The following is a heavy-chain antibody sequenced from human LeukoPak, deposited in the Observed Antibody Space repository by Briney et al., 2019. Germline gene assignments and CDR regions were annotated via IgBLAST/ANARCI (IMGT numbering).Heavy chain of an antibody. Sequence: GGSLRLSCAASGFTFSIYAMTWVRQAPGKALEWVSAISASGGGAYYADSVKGRFTISRDNSKNTLYLQMNSLRAEDTAVYYCAKTSTGRIDIVVVVAATRVDYWGQGTLVTVSS. J-gene: IGHJ4*02. CDR3: AKTSTGRIDIVVVVAATRVDY. D-gene: IGHD2-15*01. CDR2: ISASGGGA. V-gene: IGHV3-23*01. CDR1: GFTFSIYA.